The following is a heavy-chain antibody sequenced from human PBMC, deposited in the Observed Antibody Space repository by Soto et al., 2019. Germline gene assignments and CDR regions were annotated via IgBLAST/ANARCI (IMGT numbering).Heavy chain of an antibody. Sequence: SVKVSCKASGYTFSSYGISWVRQAPGQGLEWMGRIIPIIGIINYAQKFQGRVTITADKFTGTAYMELTRLRSDDTAVYYCAGDPDSHYNDSHASSYPWGQGTLVTVSS. V-gene: IGHV1-69*04. CDR2: IIPIIGII. CDR3: AGDPDSHYNDSHASSYP. CDR1: GYTFSSYG. J-gene: IGHJ5*02. D-gene: IGHD3-22*01.